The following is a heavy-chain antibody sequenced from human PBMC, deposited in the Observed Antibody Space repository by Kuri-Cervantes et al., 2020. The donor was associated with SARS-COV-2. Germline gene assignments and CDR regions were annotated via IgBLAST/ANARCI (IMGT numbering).Heavy chain of an antibody. Sequence: GESLKISCAASGFTVSSNYMSWVRRAPGKGLEWVSIIYTGGTTHYADSVKGRFTISRDNSKNTLYLQMNSLRAEDTAVYYCAREGSNDHHDYYDYYMDVWGKGTTVTVSS. J-gene: IGHJ6*03. CDR3: AREGSNDHHDYYDYYMDV. D-gene: IGHD1-14*01. CDR1: GFTVSSNY. V-gene: IGHV3-53*01. CDR2: IYTGGTT.